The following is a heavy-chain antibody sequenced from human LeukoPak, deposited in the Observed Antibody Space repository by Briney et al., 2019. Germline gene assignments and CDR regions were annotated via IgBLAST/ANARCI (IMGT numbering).Heavy chain of an antibody. CDR3: ARGGRWELPRPYAFDI. CDR1: GYTFTGYY. CDR2: INPKSGGT. V-gene: IGHV1-2*02. Sequence: ASVNVSCKASGYTFTGYYMHWVRQAPGQELEWMGWINPKSGGTNYAQKLQGRVTMTTDTSTSTAYLEMRILRSDDTAVYYCARGGRWELPRPYAFDIWGQGTMVTVSS. D-gene: IGHD1-26*01. J-gene: IGHJ3*02.